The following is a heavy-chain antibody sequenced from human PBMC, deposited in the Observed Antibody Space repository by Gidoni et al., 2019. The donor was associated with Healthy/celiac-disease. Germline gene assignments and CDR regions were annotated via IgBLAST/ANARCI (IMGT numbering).Heavy chain of an antibody. Sequence: QVQLVESGGGLVKPGGSLRLSCSASGFTFSDYYMSWILQAPGKGLEWVSYISSSGSTIYYADSGKGRFTISRDNAKNSLYLQMNSLRAEDTAVYYCARDQVVVVPAARDYYYYYGMDVWGQGTTVTVSS. CDR3: ARDQVVVVPAARDYYYYYGMDV. CDR1: GFTFSDYY. J-gene: IGHJ6*02. D-gene: IGHD2-2*01. V-gene: IGHV3-11*01. CDR2: ISSSGSTI.